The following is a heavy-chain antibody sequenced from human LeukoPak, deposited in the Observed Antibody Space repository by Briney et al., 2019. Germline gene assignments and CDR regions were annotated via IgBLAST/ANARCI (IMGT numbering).Heavy chain of an antibody. CDR3: ARVRGEATGGFYYYYYMDV. D-gene: IGHD1-26*01. Sequence: SETLSLTCTVSGGSISSYYWSWIRQPPGKGLEWIGYIYYSGSTYYNPSLKSRVTISVDTSKNQFSLKLSSVTAADTAVYYCARVRGEATGGFYYYYYMDVWGKGTTVTVSS. CDR2: IYYSGST. CDR1: GGSISSYY. J-gene: IGHJ6*03. V-gene: IGHV4-59*04.